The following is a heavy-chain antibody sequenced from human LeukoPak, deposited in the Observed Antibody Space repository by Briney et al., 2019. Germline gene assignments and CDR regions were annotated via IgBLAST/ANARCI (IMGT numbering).Heavy chain of an antibody. Sequence: PGGCLRLSCAASGFNFNNYWMSWVRQAPGKGLEWVSAISGSGGNTYYADSVKGRFTISRDNSKNTLYLQMNSLRAEDTAVYYCAKGPYSGFSWGQGTLVTVSS. CDR2: ISGSGGNT. J-gene: IGHJ5*02. CDR3: AKGPYSGFS. V-gene: IGHV3-23*01. CDR1: GFNFNNYW. D-gene: IGHD1-26*01.